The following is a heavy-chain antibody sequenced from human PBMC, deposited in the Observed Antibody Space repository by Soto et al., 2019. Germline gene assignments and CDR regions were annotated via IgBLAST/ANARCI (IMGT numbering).Heavy chain of an antibody. Sequence: PGGSLRLSCAASGFTFSDYYMSWIRQAPGKGLEWVSYISSSGSTIYYADSVKGRFTISRDNAKNSLYLQMNSLRAEDTAVYYCARDQDEWTITPAIGFDPWGQATLVTVSS. CDR3: ARDQDEWTITPAIGFDP. V-gene: IGHV3-11*01. CDR1: GFTFSDYY. CDR2: ISSSGSTI. J-gene: IGHJ5*02. D-gene: IGHD1-20*01.